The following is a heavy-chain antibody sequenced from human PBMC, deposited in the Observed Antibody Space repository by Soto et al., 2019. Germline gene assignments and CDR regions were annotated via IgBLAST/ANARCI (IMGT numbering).Heavy chain of an antibody. CDR3: AKDAIPYNGRDDAFDL. CDR2: IGPTEAHAP. J-gene: IGHJ3*01. CDR1: GYPFGDYA. D-gene: IGHD2-2*02. V-gene: IGHV3-23*01. Sequence: GGSLSLSCVASGYPFGDYAMRWVRQAPGKGLEWVSAIGPTEAHAPAYAASVKGRFTISRDNSRNILYLQMTNLRAEDTGVYYCAKDAIPYNGRDDAFDLWGQGTMVTVSS.